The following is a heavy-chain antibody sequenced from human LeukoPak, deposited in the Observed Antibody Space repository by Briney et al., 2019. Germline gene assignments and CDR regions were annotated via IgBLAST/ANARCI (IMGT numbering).Heavy chain of an antibody. V-gene: IGHV3-30*18. CDR3: AKEGYYYDSNGYYFSRYFQH. Sequence: GGSLRLSCAASGFTFSSYGMHWVRQAPGKGLEWVAVISYDGSNKYYADSVKGRFTISRDNSKSTLYLQMNSLRAEDTAVYYCAKEGYYYDSNGYYFSRYFQHWGQGTLVTVSS. J-gene: IGHJ1*01. D-gene: IGHD3-22*01. CDR1: GFTFSSYG. CDR2: ISYDGSNK.